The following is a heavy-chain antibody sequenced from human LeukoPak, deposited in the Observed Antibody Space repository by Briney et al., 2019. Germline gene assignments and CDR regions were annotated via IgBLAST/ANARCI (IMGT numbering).Heavy chain of an antibody. CDR1: GYTFTGYY. CDR3: ARRQPRITMVRGNWFDP. V-gene: IGHV1-2*02. CDR2: INPNSGGT. D-gene: IGHD3-10*01. Sequence: ASVKVSCKASGYTFTGYYMHWVRQAPGQGLEWMGWINPNSGGTNYAQKFQGRVTMTRDTSISTAYMELSRLRSDDTAVYYCARRQPRITMVRGNWFDPWGQGTLVTVSS. J-gene: IGHJ5*02.